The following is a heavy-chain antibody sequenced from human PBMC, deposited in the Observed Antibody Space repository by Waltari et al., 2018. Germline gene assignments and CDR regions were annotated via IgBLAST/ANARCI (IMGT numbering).Heavy chain of an antibody. CDR3: ARWNYDSGGYYLGY. Sequence: QVQLQESGPGLVKPSETLSLTCTVSGGPITNYYRNWARQPPGKGLEWIGYIYYSGTTSYNPSLKSRVTISVDTSKNQFSLKLSSVTAADTAMYYCARWNYDSGGYYLGYWGQGTLVTVSS. CDR1: GGPITNYY. J-gene: IGHJ4*02. V-gene: IGHV4-59*01. CDR2: IYYSGTT. D-gene: IGHD3-22*01.